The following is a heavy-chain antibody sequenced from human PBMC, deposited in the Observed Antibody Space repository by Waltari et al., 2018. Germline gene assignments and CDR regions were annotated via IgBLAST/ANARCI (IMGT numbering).Heavy chain of an antibody. V-gene: IGHV3-23*03. J-gene: IGHJ4*02. CDR1: GFPFRDYA. Sequence: EVQLLESGGGLLQPGGSMRLSCAASGFPFRDYAMSWVRQAPGKGLEWVAVIHSGGRTHYAVSVKGRFTVSRDDSKNTLYLQMNSLRVEDTARYFCAKAGGQFLLQYYFDSWGQGTLVTVSS. CDR2: VIHSGGRT. D-gene: IGHD3-22*01. CDR3: AKAGGQFLLQYYFDS.